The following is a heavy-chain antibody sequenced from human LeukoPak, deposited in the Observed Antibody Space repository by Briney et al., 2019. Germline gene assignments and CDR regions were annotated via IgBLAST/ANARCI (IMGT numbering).Heavy chain of an antibody. J-gene: IGHJ3*02. CDR2: ISGSGSDT. V-gene: IGHV3-23*01. CDR1: GFTFSSYA. D-gene: IGHD2-2*01. Sequence: GGSLRLSCAASGFTFSSYAMSWVRQAPGKGLEWVSAISGSGSDTEYADSVKGRFTISRDNSKTTLYLQMSSLRVEDTAVYYCAKCSATCYANAFDIWGQGTMVAVSS. CDR3: AKCSATCYANAFDI.